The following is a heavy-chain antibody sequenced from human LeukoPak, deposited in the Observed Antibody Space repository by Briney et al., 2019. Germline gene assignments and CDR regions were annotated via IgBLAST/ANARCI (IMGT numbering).Heavy chain of an antibody. CDR1: GGSISSSSYY. Sequence: PSETLSLTCTVSGGSISSSSYYWGWIRLPPGTGLEWIGSIYYSGSTYYNPSLKSRVTISVDTSKNQFSLKLSSVTAADTAVYYCARMYYDFWSGYYSFFDYWGQGTLVTVSS. CDR3: ARMYYDFWSGYYSFFDY. CDR2: IYYSGST. D-gene: IGHD3-3*01. V-gene: IGHV4-39*01. J-gene: IGHJ4*02.